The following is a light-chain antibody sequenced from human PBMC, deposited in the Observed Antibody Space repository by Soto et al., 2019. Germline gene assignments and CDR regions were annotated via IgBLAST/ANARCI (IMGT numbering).Light chain of an antibody. Sequence: QAVVTQPPSVSGAPGQRVTISCTGSSSDIGAGYDVHWYQQLPKTAPKLLIYGNNNRPSGVPDRFSGSKSGTSASLAVTGLQAEDEAYYYCQSHDSSLSAWVFGGGTKLTVL. CDR2: GNN. CDR3: QSHDSSLSAWV. CDR1: SSDIGAGYD. V-gene: IGLV1-40*01. J-gene: IGLJ3*02.